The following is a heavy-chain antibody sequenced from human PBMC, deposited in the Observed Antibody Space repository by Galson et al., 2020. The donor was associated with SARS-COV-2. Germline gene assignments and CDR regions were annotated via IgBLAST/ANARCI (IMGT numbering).Heavy chain of an antibody. CDR3: AKDSSSWYIDNWFGP. V-gene: IGHV3-30*18. D-gene: IGHD6-13*01. CDR2: ITYNGSNK. J-gene: IGHJ5*02. Sequence: TGGSLRLSCAASGFTFSGYGMHWVRQAPGKGLEWVAVITYNGSNKYYADSVKGRFTISRDNSKNTLYLQMDSLRAEDTAVYYCAKDSSSWYIDNWFGPWGDGPPVTVSS. CDR1: GFTFSGYG.